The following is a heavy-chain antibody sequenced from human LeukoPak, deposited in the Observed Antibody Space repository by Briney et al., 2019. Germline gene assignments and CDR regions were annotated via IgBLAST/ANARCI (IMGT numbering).Heavy chain of an antibody. V-gene: IGHV3-23*01. CDR2: VSGGGHNT. J-gene: IGHJ4*02. CDR1: GFTFSSYA. Sequence: GGSPRLSCVASGFTFSSYAMSWVRQAPGKGLEWVSVVSGGGHNTYYADSVKGRFTMSRDNSKRTVYLQMNSLRAEDTAVYYCAKDRSSWYYPFDSWGQGTLVTVSS. CDR3: AKDRSSWYYPFDS. D-gene: IGHD3-3*01.